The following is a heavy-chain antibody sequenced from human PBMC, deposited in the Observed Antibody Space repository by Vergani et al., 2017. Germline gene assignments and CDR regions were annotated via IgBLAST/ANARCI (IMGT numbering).Heavy chain of an antibody. CDR3: ARSQGDYWYFDL. CDR2: LCSSGST. J-gene: IGHJ2*01. Sequence: QVQMQESGPGLVKTSETLSLTCSASGAPFSICCGRWLRQPAGKGLEWIGRLCSSGSTNYKPSLKSRVTMSIDTSKNQFSLSLTSVTATDTAVYYCARSQGDYWYFDLWGPGSLVTVSS. D-gene: IGHD2-21*01. V-gene: IGHV4-4*07. CDR1: GAPFSICC.